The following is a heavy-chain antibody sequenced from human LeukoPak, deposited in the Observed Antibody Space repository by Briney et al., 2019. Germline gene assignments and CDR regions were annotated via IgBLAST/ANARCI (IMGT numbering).Heavy chain of an antibody. CDR1: GGTFSSYA. V-gene: IGHV1-69*13. CDR2: IIPIFGTA. CDR3: ARDQTRDYYYGMDV. Sequence: SVEVSCKASGGTFSSYAISWVRQAPGQGLEWMGGIIPIFGTANYAQKFQGRVTITADESTSTAYMELSSLRSEDTAVYYCARDQTRDYYYGMDVWGQGTTVTVSS. J-gene: IGHJ6*02.